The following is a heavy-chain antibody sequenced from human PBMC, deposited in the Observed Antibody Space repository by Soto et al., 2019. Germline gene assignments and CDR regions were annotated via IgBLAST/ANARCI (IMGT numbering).Heavy chain of an antibody. CDR2: IDPSDSYT. V-gene: IGHV5-10-1*01. Sequence: PGESLKISCKGSGYSFTSYWISWVRQMPGKGLEWMGRIDPSDSYTNYSPSFQGHVTISADKSISTAYLQWSSLKASDTAMYYCARGSSICWYSGDYYGLAVRAQRTTVIVSS. CDR3: ARGSSICWYSGDYYGLAV. CDR1: GYSFTSYW. D-gene: IGHD6-19*01. J-gene: IGHJ6*01.